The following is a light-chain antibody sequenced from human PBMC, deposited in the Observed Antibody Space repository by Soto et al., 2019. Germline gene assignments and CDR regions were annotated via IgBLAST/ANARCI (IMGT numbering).Light chain of an antibody. Sequence: EIVRTQSPATMSVSPGEGATLCGRASQSVSSKLAWYQQKPGQAARLLIYGAYTRATGITARFSGSGSGTESTIIISSLQPEDFAVYYCQQYYNWPRTFGQGTKVDIK. J-gene: IGKJ1*01. CDR1: QSVSSK. V-gene: IGKV3-15*01. CDR3: QQYYNWPRT. CDR2: GAY.